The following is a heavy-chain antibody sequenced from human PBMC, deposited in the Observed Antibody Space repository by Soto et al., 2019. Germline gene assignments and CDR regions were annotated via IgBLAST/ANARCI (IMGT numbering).Heavy chain of an antibody. CDR3: ARDPIGIAVAGTGVDY. J-gene: IGHJ4*02. CDR1: GFIFSSYG. CDR2: IKQDGSEK. V-gene: IGHV3-7*01. D-gene: IGHD6-19*01. Sequence: GGSLRLSCAASGFIFSSYGMSWVRQAPGKGLEWVANIKQDGSEKYYVDSVKGRFTISRDNSKNTLYLQMNSLRAEDTAVYYCARDPIGIAVAGTGVDYWGQGTLVTVSS.